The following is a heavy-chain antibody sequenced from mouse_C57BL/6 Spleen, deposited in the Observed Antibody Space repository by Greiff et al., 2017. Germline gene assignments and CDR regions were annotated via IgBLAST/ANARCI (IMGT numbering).Heavy chain of an antibody. Sequence: VQLQQPGAELVKPGASVKLSCKASGYTFTSYWMHWVKQRPGRGLEWIGRIDPNSGGTKYNEKFKSKATLTVDKPSSTAYMQLSSLTSEDSAVYYCARDEITTVVAKDYAMDYWGQGTSVTVSS. J-gene: IGHJ4*01. CDR3: ARDEITTVVAKDYAMDY. CDR1: GYTFTSYW. V-gene: IGHV1-72*01. CDR2: IDPNSGGT. D-gene: IGHD1-1*01.